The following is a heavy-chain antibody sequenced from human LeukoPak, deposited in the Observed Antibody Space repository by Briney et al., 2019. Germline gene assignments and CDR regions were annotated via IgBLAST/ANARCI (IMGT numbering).Heavy chain of an antibody. CDR3: ARDHYGSYYYGMDV. D-gene: IGHD3-16*01. CDR2: ISYDGSNK. CDR1: GFTFSSYG. J-gene: IGHJ6*02. V-gene: IGHV3-30*03. Sequence: PGGSLRLSCAASGFTFSSYGMHWVRQAPGKGLEWVAVISYDGSNKYYADSVKGRFTISRDNSKNTLYLQMNSLRAEDTAVYYCARDHYGSYYYGMDVWGQGTTVTVSS.